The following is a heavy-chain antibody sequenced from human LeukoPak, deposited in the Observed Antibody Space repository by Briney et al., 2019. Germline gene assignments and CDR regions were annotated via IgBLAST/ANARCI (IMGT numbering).Heavy chain of an antibody. CDR2: ISGSGGST. CDR3: AKEPTYYDFWSGYARDY. CDR1: GFTFSSYA. V-gene: IGHV3-23*01. D-gene: IGHD3-3*01. Sequence: GGSLRLSCAASGFTFSSYAMSWVRQAPGKGLEWVSAISGSGGSTYYADSVKGRFTISRDNSKNTLYLQMNSLRAEDTAVYYRAKEPTYYDFWSGYARDYWGQGTLVTVSS. J-gene: IGHJ4*02.